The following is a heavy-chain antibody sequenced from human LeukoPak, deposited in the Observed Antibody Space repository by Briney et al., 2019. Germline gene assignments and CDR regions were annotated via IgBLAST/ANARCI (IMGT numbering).Heavy chain of an antibody. Sequence: SGGSLRLSCAASGFTFSSYAMSWVRQAPGKGLEWVTVISYDGGNKFYADSVRGRFTISRDNSKNTVYLQMNSLRPEDTAVYYCAKVHLTYYYDSSGYGFQDYWGQGTLVTVSS. J-gene: IGHJ4*02. CDR1: GFTFSSYA. CDR3: AKVHLTYYYDSSGYGFQDY. D-gene: IGHD3-22*01. V-gene: IGHV3-30*18. CDR2: ISYDGGNK.